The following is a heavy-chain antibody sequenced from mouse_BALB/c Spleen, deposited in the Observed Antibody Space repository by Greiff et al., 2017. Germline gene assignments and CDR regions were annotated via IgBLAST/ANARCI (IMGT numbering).Heavy chain of an antibody. Sequence: VQLVESGAELVRPGASVTLSCKASGYTFTDYEMHWVKQTPVHGLEWIGAIDPETGGTAYNQKFKGKATLTADKSSSTAYMELRSLTSEDSAVYYCTNMITTGFAYWGQGTLVTVSA. V-gene: IGHV1-15*01. D-gene: IGHD2-4*01. CDR2: IDPETGGT. CDR3: TNMITTGFAY. CDR1: GYTFTDYE. J-gene: IGHJ3*01.